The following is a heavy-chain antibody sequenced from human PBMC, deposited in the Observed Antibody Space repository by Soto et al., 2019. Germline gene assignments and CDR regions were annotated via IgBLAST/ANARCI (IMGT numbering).Heavy chain of an antibody. Sequence: QVQLQESGPGLVKPSQTLSLTCTVSGGSISSGGYYWSWIRQHPGKGLEWIGYIYYSGSTYYNPSLKSRVTISVDTSKNQFSLKLSSVTAEDTAVYYCARAHLRVTIEGYYYYGMDVWGQGTTVTVSS. CDR2: IYYSGST. CDR1: GGSISSGGYY. CDR3: ARAHLRVTIEGYYYYGMDV. V-gene: IGHV4-31*03. J-gene: IGHJ6*02. D-gene: IGHD4-4*01.